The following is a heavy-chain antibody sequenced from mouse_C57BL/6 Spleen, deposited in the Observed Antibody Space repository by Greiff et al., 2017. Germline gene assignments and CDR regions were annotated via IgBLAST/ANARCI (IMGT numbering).Heavy chain of an antibody. CDR3: TYGSSYYFDY. J-gene: IGHJ2*01. D-gene: IGHD1-1*01. Sequence: EVKLVESGGGLVKPGGSLKLSCAASGFTFSDYGMHWVRQAPEKGLEWVAYISSGSSTIYYADTVKGRFTISRDNAKNTLFLQMTSLRSEDTAMYYCTYGSSYYFDYWGQGTTLTVSS. V-gene: IGHV5-17*01. CDR2: ISSGSSTI. CDR1: GFTFSDYG.